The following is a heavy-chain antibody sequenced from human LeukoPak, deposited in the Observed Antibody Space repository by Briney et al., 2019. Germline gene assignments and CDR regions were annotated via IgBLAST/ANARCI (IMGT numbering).Heavy chain of an antibody. V-gene: IGHV4-34*12. Sequence: PSGTLSLTCACYGGSFIKYYWSWIRQPPGRGGEGVGEIIHRGTTNYNPCLKSRVTISMDTCKNQVSLRLTSVTAADTAVYYCAPIIGDYSDFAYWGQGTLVTVSS. CDR1: GGSFIKYY. D-gene: IGHD4-17*01. CDR3: APIIGDYSDFAY. CDR2: IIHRGTT. J-gene: IGHJ4*01.